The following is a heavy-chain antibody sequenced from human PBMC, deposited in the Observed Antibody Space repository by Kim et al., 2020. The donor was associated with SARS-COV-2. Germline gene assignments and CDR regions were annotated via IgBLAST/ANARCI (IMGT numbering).Heavy chain of an antibody. CDR2: INHSGST. V-gene: IGHV4-34*01. CDR3: ARIQYSSSSSYYYGMDV. J-gene: IGHJ6*02. D-gene: IGHD6-6*01. Sequence: SETLSLTCAVYGGSFSGYYWSWIRQPPGKGLEWIGEINHSGSTNYNPSLKSRVTISVDTSKNQFSLKLSSVTAADTAVYYCARIQYSSSSSYYYGMDVWGQGTTVTVSS. CDR1: GGSFSGYY.